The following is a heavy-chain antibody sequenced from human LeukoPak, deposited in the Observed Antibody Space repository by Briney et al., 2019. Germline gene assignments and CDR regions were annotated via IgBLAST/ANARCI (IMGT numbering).Heavy chain of an antibody. Sequence: ASVKVSCKASGYTFTDYLIHWVRQAPGQGLEWMGWIRPNSGDTHYAQRFQGRVTMTRDTSVSTAHMELSSLRSDDTAIYYCARNYGHNSKYFDFWGQGTLVTVSS. V-gene: IGHV1-2*02. CDR2: IRPNSGDT. J-gene: IGHJ4*02. D-gene: IGHD4-17*01. CDR1: GYTFTDYL. CDR3: ARNYGHNSKYFDF.